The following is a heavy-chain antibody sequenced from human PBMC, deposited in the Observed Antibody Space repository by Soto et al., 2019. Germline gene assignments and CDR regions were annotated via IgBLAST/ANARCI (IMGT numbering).Heavy chain of an antibody. Sequence: QVTLKEPGPVLVKPTETVTLTCTVSGFSLSNARMSVSWIRQPPGKALEWLAHIFSNDAKSYSASLKSRLTISKDTSKSQVVLTMTNMDPVDTATSYCALIRGWGWLGPNDYWGQGTLVTVSS. CDR1: GFSLSNARMS. V-gene: IGHV2-26*01. CDR2: IFSNDAK. J-gene: IGHJ4*02. D-gene: IGHD3-10*01. CDR3: ALIRGWGWLGPNDY.